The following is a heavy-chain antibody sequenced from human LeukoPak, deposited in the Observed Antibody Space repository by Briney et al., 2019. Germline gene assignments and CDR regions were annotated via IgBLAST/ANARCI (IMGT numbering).Heavy chain of an antibody. D-gene: IGHD3-9*01. CDR2: ITYDGYYK. CDR1: GFTFTNYS. J-gene: IGHJ1*01. Sequence: GGSLRLSCAASGFTFTNYSMHWVRQAPGKGLEWVALITYDGYYKYYSDSVKGRFTISSDTSKNTLYLQMNSLRTEDTALYYCAKGRYYDILTGYLHEYFQGWGQGSLVTVSS. CDR3: AKGRYYDILTGYLHEYFQG. V-gene: IGHV3-30*18.